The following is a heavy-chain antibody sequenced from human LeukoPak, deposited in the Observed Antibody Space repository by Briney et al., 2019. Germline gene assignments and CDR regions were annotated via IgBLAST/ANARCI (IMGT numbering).Heavy chain of an antibody. J-gene: IGHJ4*02. CDR2: IYHSGST. D-gene: IGHD1-26*01. CDR3: ARSGATGSLAIY. Sequence: PSQTLSLTCTVSGGSISSGGYYWSWIRQPPGKGLEWIGYIYHSGSTYYNPSLKSRVTISVDRSKNQFSLKLSSVTAADTAVYYCARSGATGSLAIYWGQGTLVTVSS. V-gene: IGHV4-30-2*01. CDR1: GGSISSGGYY.